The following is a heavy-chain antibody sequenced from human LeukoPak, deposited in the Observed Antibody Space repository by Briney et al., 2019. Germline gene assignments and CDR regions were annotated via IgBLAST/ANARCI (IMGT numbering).Heavy chain of an antibody. V-gene: IGHV1-8*01. Sequence: GASVKVSCKSSAYTFTSYDINWVRQATGQGLEWMGWMNPNSGNTGYAQKFQGRVTMTRNTSISTAYMELSSPRSDDTAVYYCARANVGAFDYWGQGTLVTVSS. CDR1: AYTFTSYD. D-gene: IGHD1-26*01. CDR2: MNPNSGNT. J-gene: IGHJ4*02. CDR3: ARANVGAFDY.